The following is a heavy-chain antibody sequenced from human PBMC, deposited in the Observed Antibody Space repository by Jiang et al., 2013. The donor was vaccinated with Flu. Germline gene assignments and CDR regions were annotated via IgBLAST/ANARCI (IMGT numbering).Heavy chain of an antibody. D-gene: IGHD6-19*01. CDR2: IYYSGST. Sequence: SLTCAVYGGSFSGYYWSWIRQPPGKGLEWIGYIYYSGSTNYNPSLKSRVTISVDTSKNQFSLKLSSVTAADTAVYYCARGEGSGWYEDEVYYFDYWGQGTLVTVSS. CDR1: GGSFSGYY. J-gene: IGHJ4*02. V-gene: IGHV4-59*01. CDR3: ARGEGSGWYEDEVYYFDY.